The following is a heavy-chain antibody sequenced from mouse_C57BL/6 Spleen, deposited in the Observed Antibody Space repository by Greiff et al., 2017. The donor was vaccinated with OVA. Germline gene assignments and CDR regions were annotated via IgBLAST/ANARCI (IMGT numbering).Heavy chain of an antibody. V-gene: IGHV1-82*01. CDR2: IYPGDGDT. J-gene: IGHJ4*01. D-gene: IGHD2-4*01. CDR3: ARDDYDRSGAMDY. Sequence: VQLQESGPELVKPGASVKISCKASGYAFSSSWMNWVKQRPGKGLEWIGRIYPGDGDTNYNGKFKGKATLTADKSSSTAYMQLSSLTSEDSAVYFCARDDYDRSGAMDYWGQGTSVTVSS. CDR1: GYAFSSSW.